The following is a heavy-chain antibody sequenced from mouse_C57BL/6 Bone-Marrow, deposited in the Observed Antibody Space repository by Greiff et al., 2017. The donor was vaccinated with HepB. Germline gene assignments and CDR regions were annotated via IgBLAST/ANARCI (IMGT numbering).Heavy chain of an antibody. J-gene: IGHJ1*03. Sequence: VQLQQPGAELVKPGASVKLSCKASGYTFTSYWMHWVKQRPGQGLEWIGMIHPNSGSTNYNEKFKSKATLTVDKSSSTAYKQLSSLTSEDSAVYYCARRGYYGSSFHWYFDVWGTGTTVTVSS. CDR3: ARRGYYGSSFHWYFDV. V-gene: IGHV1-64*01. CDR2: IHPNSGST. CDR1: GYTFTSYW. D-gene: IGHD1-1*01.